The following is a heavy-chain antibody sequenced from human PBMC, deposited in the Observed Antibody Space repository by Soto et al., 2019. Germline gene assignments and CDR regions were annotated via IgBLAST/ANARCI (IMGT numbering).Heavy chain of an antibody. CDR2: INPNNGNT. D-gene: IGHD4-17*01. V-gene: IGHV1-2*02. J-gene: IGHJ4*02. Sequence: ASVKVSCKASGYTFTGYYMNWVRQAPGQGLEWMGWINPNNGNTNYAQKFQGRVTMTTDTSISTAYMELSSLRSDDTAVYYCARDAEEADYGDYATIEIFDYWGQGPLVTVSS. CDR1: GYTFTGYY. CDR3: ARDAEEADYGDYATIEIFDY.